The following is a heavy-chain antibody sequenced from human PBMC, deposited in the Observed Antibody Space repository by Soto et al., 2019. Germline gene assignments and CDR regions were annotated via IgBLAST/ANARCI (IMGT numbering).Heavy chain of an antibody. CDR1: GGTFSSYA. CDR3: ARGRPAYSSGWFDP. J-gene: IGHJ5*02. CDR2: INPNSGNT. Sequence: ASVKVSCKASGGTFSSYASSWVRQALGQGLEWMGWINPNSGNTGYAQKFQGRVTMTRNTSISTAYMELSSLRSEDTAVYYCARGRPAYSSGWFDPWGQGTLVTVSS. V-gene: IGHV1-8*02. D-gene: IGHD6-6*01.